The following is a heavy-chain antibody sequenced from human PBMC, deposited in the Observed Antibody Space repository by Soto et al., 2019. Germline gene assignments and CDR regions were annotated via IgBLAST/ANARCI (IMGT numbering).Heavy chain of an antibody. D-gene: IGHD1-7*01. CDR1: GFTFSSYA. CDR3: AKGTYNWNYGYYGMDV. CDR2: ISGSGGST. Sequence: EVQLLESGVGLVQPGGSLRLSCAASGFTFSSYAMSWVRQAPGKGLEWVSAISGSGGSTYYADSVKGRFTISRDNSKNTLYLQMNSLRAEDTAVYYCAKGTYNWNYGYYGMDVWGQGTTVTVSS. V-gene: IGHV3-23*01. J-gene: IGHJ6*02.